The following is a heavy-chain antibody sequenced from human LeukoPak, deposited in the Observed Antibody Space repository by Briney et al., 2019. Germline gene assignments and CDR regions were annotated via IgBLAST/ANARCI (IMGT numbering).Heavy chain of an antibody. J-gene: IGHJ4*02. V-gene: IGHV3-48*01. CDR1: GFTFSRYN. Sequence: GGSLRLSCVGSGFTFSRYNMNWVRQAPGKGLEWISYISSSSSSKYYADSVKGRFTISRDNAKNSLYLQMNSLRAEDTAIYYCARDGPSYSSGWGRNFDYWGQGTLVTVS. CDR2: ISSSSSSK. D-gene: IGHD6-19*01. CDR3: ARDGPSYSSGWGRNFDY.